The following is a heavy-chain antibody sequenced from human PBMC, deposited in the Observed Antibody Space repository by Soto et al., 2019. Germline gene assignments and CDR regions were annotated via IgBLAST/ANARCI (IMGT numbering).Heavy chain of an antibody. V-gene: IGHV4-39*07. CDR1: GGSISSSSYY. CDR2: IYYSGST. D-gene: IGHD3-10*01. CDR3: ARDSDYYSSGSFDY. J-gene: IGHJ4*02. Sequence: SETLSLTCTVSGGSISSSSYYWGWIRQPPGKGLEWIGSIYYSGSTYYNPSLKSRVTISVDTSKNQFSLNLRSVTAADTAVYYCARDSDYYSSGSFDYWGQGTLVTVSS.